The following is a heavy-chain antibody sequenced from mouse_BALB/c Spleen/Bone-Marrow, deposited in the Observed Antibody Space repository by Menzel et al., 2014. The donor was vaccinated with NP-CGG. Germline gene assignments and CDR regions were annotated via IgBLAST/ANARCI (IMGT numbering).Heavy chain of an antibody. Sequence: VKLMESGAELVRPGTSVKMSCKAAGYTFTNYWIGWVKQRPGHGLESIGDIYPGGGYTNYNEKFKGKATLTADTSSITAYMQLGSLTSEDSTIYYCARGHYFDYWGQGTTLTVSS. V-gene: IGHV1-63*02. CDR3: ARGHYFDY. CDR2: IYPGGGYT. CDR1: GYTFTNYW. J-gene: IGHJ2*01. D-gene: IGHD3-3*01.